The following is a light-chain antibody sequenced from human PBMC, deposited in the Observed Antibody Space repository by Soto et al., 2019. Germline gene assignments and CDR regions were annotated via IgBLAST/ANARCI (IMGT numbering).Light chain of an antibody. CDR1: QTVSSSS. CDR2: GAA. J-gene: IGKJ1*01. Sequence: EIVLTQSPGTLSLSPGERATLSCRASQTVSSSSLAWYQQKPDQAPRLLIYGAASRATGIPDRFSGSGSGTDFTLPISRLEPEDFAVYYCQQYGSSPQTFGQGTKVEIK. CDR3: QQYGSSPQT. V-gene: IGKV3-20*01.